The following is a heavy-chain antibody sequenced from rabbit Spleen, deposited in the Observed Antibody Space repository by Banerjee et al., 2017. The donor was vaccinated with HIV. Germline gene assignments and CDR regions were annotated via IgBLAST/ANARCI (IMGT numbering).Heavy chain of an antibody. Sequence: QSLEESGGDLVKPGASLTLTCTASGVSFSGDSYMCWVRQAPGKGLEWIACIDTGSSGFTYFASWAKGRFTISKTSSTTVTLQMTSLTAADTATYFCARDTSSSFSSYGMDLWGQGTLSPS. V-gene: IGHV1S40*01. CDR1: GVSFSGDSY. D-gene: IGHD1-1*01. CDR3: ARDTSSSFSSYGMDL. J-gene: IGHJ6*01. CDR2: IDTGSSGFT.